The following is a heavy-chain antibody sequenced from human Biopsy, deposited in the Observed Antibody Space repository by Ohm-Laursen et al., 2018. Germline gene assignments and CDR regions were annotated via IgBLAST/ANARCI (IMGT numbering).Heavy chain of an antibody. CDR1: GYTFNNYG. D-gene: IGHD1-1*01. V-gene: IGHV1-18*01. CDR2: ISGYNGNT. Sequence: ASVKVSCKASGYTFNNYGISWVRQAPGQGLEWMGWISGYNGNTNYAQKFQDRVTMTTDTSTSTAYMELRSLRSDDTAVYYCARAKLEPVYYYYGMDVWGQGTTVTVSS. J-gene: IGHJ6*02. CDR3: ARAKLEPVYYYYGMDV.